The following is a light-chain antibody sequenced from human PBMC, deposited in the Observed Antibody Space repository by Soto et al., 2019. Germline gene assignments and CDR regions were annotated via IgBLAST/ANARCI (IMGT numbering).Light chain of an antibody. J-gene: IGLJ2*01. CDR1: SSNLGAGYE. CDR2: GSY. Sequence: QSVLTQPPSVSGAPGQGVTISCTGGSSNLGAGYEVYWYHQLPGTAPKLLIYGSYNRPSGVSDRFSGSKSGTSASLAITGLRAEDEGDYYCQSYDSSLRGVVFGGGTKLTVL. CDR3: QSYDSSLRGVV. V-gene: IGLV1-40*01.